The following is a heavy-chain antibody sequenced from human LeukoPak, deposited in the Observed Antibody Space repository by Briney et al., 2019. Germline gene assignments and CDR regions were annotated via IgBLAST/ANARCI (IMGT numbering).Heavy chain of an antibody. CDR1: GGSISSYY. D-gene: IGHD2-15*01. CDR2: IYYSGST. V-gene: IGHV4-59*12. J-gene: IGHJ1*01. CDR3: ARDIRCSGGSCYFEYFRH. Sequence: SETLSLTCTVSGGSISSYYWGWIRQPPGKGLEWIGYIYYSGSTNYNPSLKSRVTISIDRSKNQFSLKLSSVTAADTAVYYCARDIRCSGGSCYFEYFRHWGQGTLVTVTS.